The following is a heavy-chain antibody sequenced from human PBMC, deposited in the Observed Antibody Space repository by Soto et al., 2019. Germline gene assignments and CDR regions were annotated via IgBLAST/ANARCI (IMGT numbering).Heavy chain of an antibody. CDR1: GGSFSGYY. D-gene: IGHD3-22*01. CDR3: ERGLYYYDSSGYRFDY. V-gene: IGHV4-34*01. CDR2: INHSGST. J-gene: IGHJ4*02. Sequence: SETLSLTCAVYGGSFSGYYWSWIRQPPGKGLEWIGEINHSGSTNYNPSLKSRVTISVDTSKNQFSLKLSSVTAADTAVYYCERGLYYYDSSGYRFDYWGQGTLVTVS.